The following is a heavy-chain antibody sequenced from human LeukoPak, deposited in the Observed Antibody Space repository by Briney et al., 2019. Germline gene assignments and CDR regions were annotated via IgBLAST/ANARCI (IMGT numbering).Heavy chain of an antibody. CDR3: AKEEHYGSGSDGY. V-gene: IGHV3-23*01. Sequence: GGSLRLSCAVSGFSFSSYAVSWVRHPQEGGREWVEGISGSGRSKYNADSVNGRFTISRDNIKNTLYMQMNSLRADYTAVYYCAKEEHYGSGSDGYWGQGTLVTVSS. CDR2: ISGSGRSK. D-gene: IGHD3-10*01. J-gene: IGHJ4*02. CDR1: GFSFSSYA.